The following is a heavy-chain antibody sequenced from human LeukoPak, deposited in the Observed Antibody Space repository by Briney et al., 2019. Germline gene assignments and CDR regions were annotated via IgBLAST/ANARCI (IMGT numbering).Heavy chain of an antibody. CDR3: ARDLNKYQLLSWFDP. CDR2: INPSGGST. D-gene: IGHD2-2*01. J-gene: IGHJ5*02. V-gene: IGHV1-46*01. CDR1: GYTFTSYY. Sequence: ASVKVSCKASGYTFTSYYMYWVRQAPGQGLEWMGIINPSGGSTSYAQKFQGRVTMTRDTSTSTVYMELSSLRSEDTAVYYCARDLNKYQLLSWFDPWGQGTLVTVSS.